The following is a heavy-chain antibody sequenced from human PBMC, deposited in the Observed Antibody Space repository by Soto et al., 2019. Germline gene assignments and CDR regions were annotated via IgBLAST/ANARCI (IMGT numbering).Heavy chain of an antibody. CDR2: IWYDGSNK. J-gene: IGHJ4*02. V-gene: IGHV3-33*01. Sequence: GGSLRLSCSASRFLFSTYGIHGVRQAPGKGMEWVAVIWYDGSNKYYADSVRGRFTISRDNSKDTLDLQMNSLRAEDTAVYYCARAVGPFDFWGQGT. CDR1: RFLFSTYG. CDR3: ARAVGPFDF.